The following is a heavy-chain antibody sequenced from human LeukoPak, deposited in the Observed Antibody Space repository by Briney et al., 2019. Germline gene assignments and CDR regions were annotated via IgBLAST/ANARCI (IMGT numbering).Heavy chain of an antibody. CDR1: GGTFSSYA. CDR3: ARDRIVLMVYAIQDYYYYGMDV. D-gene: IGHD2-8*01. Sequence: GASVKVSCKASGGTFSSYAISWVRQAPGQGLEWMGWINPNSGGTNYAQKFQGRVTMTRDTSISTAYMELSRLRSDDTAVYYCARDRIVLMVYAIQDYYYYGMDVWGQGTTVTVSS. CDR2: INPNSGGT. V-gene: IGHV1-2*02. J-gene: IGHJ6*02.